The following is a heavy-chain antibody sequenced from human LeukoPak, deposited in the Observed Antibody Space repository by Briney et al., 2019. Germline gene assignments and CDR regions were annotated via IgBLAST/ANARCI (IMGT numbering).Heavy chain of an antibody. D-gene: IGHD5-24*01. CDR3: ARDRGWLQYIDY. CDR2: INWNGGNT. V-gene: IGHV3-20*04. Sequence: PGGSLRLSCAASGFTFGDYSMSWVRQAPGKGLEWVSSINWNGGNTAYADSVKGRFTISRDTAKDSLYLQLNSLRAEDTALYYCARDRGWLQYIDYWGQGTLVTVSS. J-gene: IGHJ4*02. CDR1: GFTFGDYS.